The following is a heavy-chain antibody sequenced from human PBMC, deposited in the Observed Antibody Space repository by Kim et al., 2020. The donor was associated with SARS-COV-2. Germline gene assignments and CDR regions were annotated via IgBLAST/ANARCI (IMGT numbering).Heavy chain of an antibody. V-gene: IGHV3-30*02. Sequence: YADSVKGRFTISRDNSKNTLYLQMNSLRAEDTAVYYCAKSEWGGYLSALDYWGQGTLVTVSS. D-gene: IGHD5-12*01. CDR3: AKSEWGGYLSALDY. J-gene: IGHJ4*02.